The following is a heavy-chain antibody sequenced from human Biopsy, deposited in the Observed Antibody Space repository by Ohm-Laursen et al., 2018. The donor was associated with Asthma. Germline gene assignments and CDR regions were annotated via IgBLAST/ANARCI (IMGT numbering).Heavy chain of an antibody. CDR3: AREGVAGTHIED. V-gene: IGHV3-30-3*01. D-gene: IGHD6-19*01. CDR1: RFTYE. Sequence: SLRLSCTATRFTYEMHWARQAPGKGLEWVAVISYDGSSIYYADSVKGRFTISRDNSKNTLSLQMNSLTAEDTAVYYCAREGVAGTHIEDWGQGTLVTVSS. CDR2: ISYDGSSI. J-gene: IGHJ4*02.